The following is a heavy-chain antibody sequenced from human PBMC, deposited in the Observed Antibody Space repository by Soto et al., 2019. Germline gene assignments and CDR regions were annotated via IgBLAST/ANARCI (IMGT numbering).Heavy chain of an antibody. J-gene: IGHJ4*02. CDR3: AKDPHSNTWGGFDY. CDR1: GFTFDDYA. V-gene: IGHV3-9*01. D-gene: IGHD6-13*01. CDR2: ISWNSGSI. Sequence: EVQLVESGGGLVQPGRSLRLSCAASGFTFDDYAMHWVRQAPGKGLEWVSGISWNSGSIGYADSVKGRVTISRDNAKNSLYLQMNSLRAEDTALYFCAKDPHSNTWGGFDYWGQGTLVTVSS.